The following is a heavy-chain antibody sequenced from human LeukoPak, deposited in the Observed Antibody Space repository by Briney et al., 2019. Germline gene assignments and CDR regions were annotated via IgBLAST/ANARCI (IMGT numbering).Heavy chain of an antibody. Sequence: SETLSLTCTVSGGSISSYYWSWIRQPPGKGLEWIGYIYYSGSTNYNPSLKSRVTISVDTSKNQFSLKLSSVTAADTAVYYCAGCGLELTKTFDYWGQGTLVTVSS. V-gene: IGHV4-59*01. CDR1: GGSISSYY. CDR2: IYYSGST. D-gene: IGHD4/OR15-4a*01. J-gene: IGHJ4*02. CDR3: AGCGLELTKTFDY.